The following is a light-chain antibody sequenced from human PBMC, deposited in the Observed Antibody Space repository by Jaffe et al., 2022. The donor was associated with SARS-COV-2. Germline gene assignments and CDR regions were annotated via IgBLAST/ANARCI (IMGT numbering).Light chain of an antibody. CDR3: QQSYSLFT. CDR1: QSIKSY. V-gene: IGKV1-39*01. J-gene: IGKJ3*01. CDR2: SAS. Sequence: DIQMTQSPSSLSASVGDRVTITCRASQSIKSYLNWYQEKPGKAPKVLIYSASSLQSGVPSRFSGSGSGTDFTLTISSLQPEDVATYYCQQSYSLFTFGPGTKVDIK.